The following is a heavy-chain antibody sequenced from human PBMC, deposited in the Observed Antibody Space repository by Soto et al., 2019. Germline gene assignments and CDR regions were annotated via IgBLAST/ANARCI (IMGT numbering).Heavy chain of an antibody. CDR1: GFTFSSYS. CDR3: ARGVVGATGAFDI. J-gene: IGHJ3*02. CDR2: ISSSSSYI. V-gene: IGHV3-21*01. Sequence: PGGSLRLSCAASGFTFSSYSMNWVRQAPGKGLEWVSSISSSSSYIYYADSVKGRFTISRDNAKNSLYLQMNSLRAEDTAVYYCARGVVGATGAFDIWGQGTMVTVSS. D-gene: IGHD1-26*01.